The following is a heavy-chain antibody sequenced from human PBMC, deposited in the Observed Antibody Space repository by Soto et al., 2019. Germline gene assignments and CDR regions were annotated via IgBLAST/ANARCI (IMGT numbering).Heavy chain of an antibody. CDR3: ATLRGVAPHFGSLLDS. CDR1: GFTFSTYT. D-gene: IGHD2-8*01. J-gene: IGHJ4*02. CDR2: TSYDGNIQ. Sequence: GGSLRLSCAASGFTFSTYTLHWVRQAPGKGPEWVALTSYDGNIQYYADSVKGRFTISRDNSKNTLYLQMDSLRPEDTAVYYCATLRGVAPHFGSLLDSWGQGTLVTVSS. V-gene: IGHV3-30-3*01.